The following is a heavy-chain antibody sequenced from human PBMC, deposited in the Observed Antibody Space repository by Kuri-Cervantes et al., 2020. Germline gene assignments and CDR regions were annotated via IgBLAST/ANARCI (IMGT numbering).Heavy chain of an antibody. CDR1: GVTFDDYA. V-gene: IGHV3-9*01. J-gene: IGHJ4*02. CDR3: ANSGLISVGPFDY. CDR2: ISWNSGSI. Sequence: GGSLSLSCAASGVTFDDYAMHWVRQAPGKGLEWVSGISWNSGSIGYADSVKGRFTISRDNSKNTLYLQMNSLRAEDTAVYYCANSGLISVGPFDYWGQGTLVTVSS. D-gene: IGHD2-8*01.